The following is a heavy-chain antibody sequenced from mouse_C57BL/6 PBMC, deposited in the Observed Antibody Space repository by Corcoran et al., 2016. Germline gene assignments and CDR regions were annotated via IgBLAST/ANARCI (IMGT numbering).Heavy chain of an antibody. Sequence: DVQLQESGPGLVKPSQSLSLTCSVTGYSITSGYYWNWIRQFPGNKLEWMGYISYDGSNKQNPSPKNRISITRDTSTNQFFLKLNSVPTEDTATYDCARGANLEGYFDYWGQGTTLTVSS. CDR2: ISYDGSN. D-gene: IGHD4-1*01. CDR1: GYSITSGYY. V-gene: IGHV3-6*01. CDR3: ARGANLEGYFDY. J-gene: IGHJ2*01.